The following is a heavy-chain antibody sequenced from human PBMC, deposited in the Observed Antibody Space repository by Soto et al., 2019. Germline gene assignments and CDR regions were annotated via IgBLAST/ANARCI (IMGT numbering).Heavy chain of an antibody. J-gene: IGHJ5*02. Sequence: SETLSLTCAVSGGFISSGGYSWSWIRQPPGKGLEWIGYIYHSGSTYYNPSLKSRVTISVDRSKNQFSLKLSSVTAADTAVYYCARVPDRWGQGTLVTVSS. CDR3: ARVPDR. V-gene: IGHV4-30-2*01. D-gene: IGHD2-2*01. CDR2: IYHSGST. CDR1: GGFISSGGYS.